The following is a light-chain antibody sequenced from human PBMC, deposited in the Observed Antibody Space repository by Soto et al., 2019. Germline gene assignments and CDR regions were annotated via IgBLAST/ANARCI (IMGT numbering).Light chain of an antibody. V-gene: IGKV3-20*01. Sequence: EIVLTQSPGTLSLSPGERATLSCRASQSVSSTYLAWYQQKPGQAPRLLIYGASNRATGIPDRFSGSGSGTEFTLTISRLEPEHFAVYYCQQYGGSRWTFGQGTRVDI. CDR3: QQYGGSRWT. CDR1: QSVSSTY. CDR2: GAS. J-gene: IGKJ1*01.